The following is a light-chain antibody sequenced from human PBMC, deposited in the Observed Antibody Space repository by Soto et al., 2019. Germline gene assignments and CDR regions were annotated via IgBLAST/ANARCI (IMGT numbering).Light chain of an antibody. CDR1: SSDVGSNT. CDR3: ATWDDSLFGNV. J-gene: IGLJ1*01. CDR2: SND. Sequence: QSALTQPPSASATPGQRVTISCSGRSSDVGSNTVNWYQQFPGAAPKLLIYSNDQRPSGGPDRFSASKSGTSASLAISGLQSEDEADYYCATWDDSLFGNVFGTGTKATVL. V-gene: IGLV1-44*01.